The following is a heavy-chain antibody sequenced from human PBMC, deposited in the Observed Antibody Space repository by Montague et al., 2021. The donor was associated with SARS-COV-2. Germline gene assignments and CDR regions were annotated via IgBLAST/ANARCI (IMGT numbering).Heavy chain of an antibody. CDR2: IYYSGST. CDR3: ARGSGWMGDAFDI. D-gene: IGHD6-19*01. J-gene: IGHJ3*02. V-gene: IGHV4-59*01. CDR1: GDSITCFY. Sequence: SETLSLTCTVSGDSITCFYWSWIRQPPGKGLEWIGYIYYSGSTNYNPSLKSRVTISVDTSENQFSLKVSSVTAADTAVYYCARGSGWMGDAFDIWGQGTLVTVSS.